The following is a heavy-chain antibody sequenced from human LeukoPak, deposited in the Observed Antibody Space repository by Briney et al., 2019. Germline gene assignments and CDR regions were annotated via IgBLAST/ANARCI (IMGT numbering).Heavy chain of an antibody. CDR3: ARVIGSYGDSAY. CDR1: GFTFSSYS. CDR2: ISSTSSAI. V-gene: IGHV3-48*04. D-gene: IGHD3-16*01. J-gene: IGHJ4*02. Sequence: HPGGSLRLSCATSGFTFSSYSMNWVRQAPGKGLEWLSYISSTSSAIYYADSLKGRFTISRDNAKNSLYLQMDNLGAEDTAVYYCARVIGSYGDSAYWGQGTLVTVSS.